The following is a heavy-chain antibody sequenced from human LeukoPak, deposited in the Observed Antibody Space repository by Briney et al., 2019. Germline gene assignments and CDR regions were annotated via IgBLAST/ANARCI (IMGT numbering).Heavy chain of an antibody. D-gene: IGHD2-2*02. CDR3: ARGRRGLVVVPAAIRTNYYYYYYMDV. CDR1: GYTFTSYD. Sequence: ASVKVSCKASGYTFTSYDINWVRQATGQGLEWMGWMNPNSGNTGYAQKFQGRVTITRNTSISTAYMELSSLRSEDTAVYYCARGRRGLVVVPAAIRTNYYYYYYMDVWGKGTTVTVSS. V-gene: IGHV1-8*03. CDR2: MNPNSGNT. J-gene: IGHJ6*03.